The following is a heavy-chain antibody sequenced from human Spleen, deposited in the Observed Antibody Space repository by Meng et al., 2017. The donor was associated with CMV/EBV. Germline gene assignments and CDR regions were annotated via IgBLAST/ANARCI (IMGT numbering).Heavy chain of an antibody. J-gene: IGHJ6*02. CDR2: LYYGGNT. V-gene: IGHV4-39*02. CDR1: GGSITSSSYY. Sequence: GSLRLSCTVSGGSITSSSYYWGWIRQPPGKGLEWIGSLYYGGNTYYNPSLQSRVTISVDTSKNQFSLKLSSVTAADTAVYYCARGPFIVVVPAAVGSGMDVWGQGTTVTVSS. D-gene: IGHD2-2*01. CDR3: ARGPFIVVVPAAVGSGMDV.